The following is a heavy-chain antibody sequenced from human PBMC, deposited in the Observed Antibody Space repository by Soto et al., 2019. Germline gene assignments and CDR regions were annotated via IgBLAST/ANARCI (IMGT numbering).Heavy chain of an antibody. CDR1: GYTFTSYG. CDR3: ARDSVDYNWFDP. V-gene: IGHV1-18*01. J-gene: IGHJ5*02. CDR2: ISAYNGNT. D-gene: IGHD5-12*01. Sequence: ASVKVSCKASGYTFTSYGISWVRQAPGQGLEWMGWISAYNGNTNYAQKLQGRVTMTTDTSTSTAYMELRGLRSDDTAVYYCARDSVDYNWFDPWGQGTLVTVSS.